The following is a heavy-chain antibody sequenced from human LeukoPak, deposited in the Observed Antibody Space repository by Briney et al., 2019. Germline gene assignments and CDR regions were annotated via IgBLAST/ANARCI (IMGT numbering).Heavy chain of an antibody. D-gene: IGHD3-3*01. Sequence: SETLSLTCTISGGSISRYSWSWIRQPPGKGLEWIGSIYYSGSTYYNPSLKSRVTISVDTSKNQFSLKLSSVTAADTAVYYCASTYYDFWSGYGYWFDPWGQGTLVTVSS. CDR1: GGSISRYS. CDR3: ASTYYDFWSGYGYWFDP. CDR2: IYYSGST. J-gene: IGHJ5*02. V-gene: IGHV4-59*12.